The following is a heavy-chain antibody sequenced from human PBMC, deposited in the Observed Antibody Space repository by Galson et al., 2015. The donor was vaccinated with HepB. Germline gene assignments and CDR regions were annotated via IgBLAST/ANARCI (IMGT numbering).Heavy chain of an antibody. J-gene: IGHJ4*02. D-gene: IGHD3-10*01. CDR2: ISGSGGST. CDR1: GFAFRSHG. CDR3: AKVRASGTSRGDFDY. V-gene: IGHV3-23*01. Sequence: SLRLSCATSGFAFRSHGTGWVRQAPGKGLEWVSAISGSGGSTYYADSVKGRFTISRDNSKNTLYLQMNSLRAEDTAVYYCAKVRASGTSRGDFDYWGQGTLVTVSS.